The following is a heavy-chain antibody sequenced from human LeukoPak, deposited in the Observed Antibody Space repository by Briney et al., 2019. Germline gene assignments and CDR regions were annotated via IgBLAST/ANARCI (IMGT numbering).Heavy chain of an antibody. CDR3: ARGAGTATTSHYYYGMDV. Sequence: ASVKVSCKASGGSLSSSAISWVRQAPGQGLEWMGGIIPVFGTIKYAQKFQGRVTITADESTSTAYMELSSLRSEDTAVYYCARGAGTATTSHYYYGMDVWGRGSTVTVSS. V-gene: IGHV1-69*13. D-gene: IGHD1-7*01. CDR2: IIPVFGTI. J-gene: IGHJ6*02. CDR1: GGSLSSSA.